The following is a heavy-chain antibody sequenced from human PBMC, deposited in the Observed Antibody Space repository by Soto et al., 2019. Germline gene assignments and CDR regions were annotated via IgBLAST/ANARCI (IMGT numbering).Heavy chain of an antibody. Sequence: EASVKVSCKDSVYTFTSCAMHWVRQAPGQRLEWMGWINAGNGNTKYSQKFQGRVTITRDTSASTAYMELSSLRSEDTAVYYCARDVVLEPAVMQYGWFDPWGQGTLVTVSS. CDR2: INAGNGNT. CDR3: ARDVVLEPAVMQYGWFDP. D-gene: IGHD2-2*01. CDR1: VYTFTSCA. J-gene: IGHJ5*02. V-gene: IGHV1-3*01.